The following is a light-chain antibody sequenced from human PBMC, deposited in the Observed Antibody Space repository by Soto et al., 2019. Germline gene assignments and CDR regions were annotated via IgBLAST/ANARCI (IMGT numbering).Light chain of an antibody. Sequence: EIVMTQSPATLSVSPGERATLSCRASQSVSSNLAWYQQKPGQAPRLLIYGASTRATGIPARFSGSGSGTEFTLPISSLHSEDFAFYYCQKYNTWPGTFGQGPRVAIK. CDR2: GAS. J-gene: IGKJ1*01. V-gene: IGKV3-15*01. CDR3: QKYNTWPGT. CDR1: QSVSSN.